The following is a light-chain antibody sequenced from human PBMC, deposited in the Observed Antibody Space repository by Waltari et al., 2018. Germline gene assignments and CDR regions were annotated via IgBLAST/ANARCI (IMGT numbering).Light chain of an antibody. V-gene: IGLV2-23*01. CDR1: CNDVGNYTL. Sequence: QSALTQPASASGSPGQAMTISCTRTCNDVGNYTLVSWYQQYPGKAPKIMIYDENRRPSGVSDRFSGSKSGNTASLTISGVQAEDEADYYCCSYAGSYTWVFGGGTKLTVL. CDR2: DEN. J-gene: IGLJ3*02. CDR3: CSYAGSYTWV.